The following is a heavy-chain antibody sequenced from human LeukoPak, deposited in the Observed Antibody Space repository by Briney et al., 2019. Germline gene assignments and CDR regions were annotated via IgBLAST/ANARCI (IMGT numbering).Heavy chain of an antibody. D-gene: IGHD3-9*01. CDR3: ARGRRYFDWLPLDY. CDR2: IIPIFGTA. CDR1: GGSFSSEA. J-gene: IGHJ4*02. V-gene: IGHV1-69*05. Sequence: ASVKVSCKAFGGSFSSEAISWVRQAPGQGLEWMGRIIPIFGTANYAQKFQGRVTITTDESTSTAYMELSSLRSEDTAVYYCARGRRYFDWLPLDYWGQGTLVTVSS.